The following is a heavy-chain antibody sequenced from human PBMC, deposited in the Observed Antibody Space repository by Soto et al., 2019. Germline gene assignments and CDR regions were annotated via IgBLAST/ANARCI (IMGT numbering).Heavy chain of an antibody. J-gene: IGHJ4*02. CDR3: ARVYRDIVVVPAAMGY. CDR2: ISAYNGNT. D-gene: IGHD2-2*01. Sequence: ASVKVSCKASGYTFTSYGISWVRQAPGQGLEWMGWISAYNGNTNYAQKLQGRVTMTTDTSTSTAYMELRSLRSDDTAVYYCARVYRDIVVVPAAMGYWGQGTLVTVSS. CDR1: GYTFTSYG. V-gene: IGHV1-18*01.